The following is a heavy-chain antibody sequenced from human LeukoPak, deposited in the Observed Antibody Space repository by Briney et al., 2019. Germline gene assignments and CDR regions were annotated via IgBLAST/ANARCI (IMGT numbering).Heavy chain of an antibody. V-gene: IGHV3-30*18. Sequence: PGGSLRLSCAASGFTFSTYGMHWVRQAPGKGLEWVAVISFDGSNKYYADSVKGRFTISRDNSKNTLYLQMNSLRAEDTAVYYCAKDLRSTVTAWYYLDYWGQGNLATVSS. CDR3: AKDLRSTVTAWYYLDY. D-gene: IGHD4-17*01. CDR2: ISFDGSNK. J-gene: IGHJ4*02. CDR1: GFTFSTYG.